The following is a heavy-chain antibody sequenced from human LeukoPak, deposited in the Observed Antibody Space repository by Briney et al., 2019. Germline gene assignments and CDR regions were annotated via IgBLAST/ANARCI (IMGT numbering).Heavy chain of an antibody. CDR3: AKDVYYDILTGYQAGLFDP. V-gene: IGHV3-9*01. J-gene: IGHJ5*02. Sequence: GGSLRLSCAASGFTFDDYAMHWVRQAPGKGLEWVSGISWNSGSIGYADSVKGRFTISRDNAKNSLYLQMNSLRAEDPAVYYCAKDVYYDILTGYQAGLFDPWGQGTLVTVSS. CDR1: GFTFDDYA. D-gene: IGHD3-9*01. CDR2: ISWNSGSI.